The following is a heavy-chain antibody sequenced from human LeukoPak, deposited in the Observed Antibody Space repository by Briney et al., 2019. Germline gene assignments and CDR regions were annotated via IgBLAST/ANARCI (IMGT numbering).Heavy chain of an antibody. CDR3: ARMTGSGSYHWFDP. V-gene: IGHV3-48*03. Sequence: PGGSLRLSCAASGFTFSSYEMNWVRQAPGKGLEWVSYISSSGSTIYYADSVKGRFTISRDNAKNSLYLQMNSLRAEDTAVYYCARMTGSGSYHWFDPWGQGTLVTVSS. J-gene: IGHJ5*02. D-gene: IGHD3-10*01. CDR1: GFTFSSYE. CDR2: ISSSGSTI.